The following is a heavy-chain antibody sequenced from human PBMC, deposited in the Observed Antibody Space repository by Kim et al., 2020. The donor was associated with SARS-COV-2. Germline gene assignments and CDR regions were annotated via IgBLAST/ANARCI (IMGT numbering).Heavy chain of an antibody. V-gene: IGHV4-39*07. Sequence: SETLSLTCTVSGGSISSSSYYWGWIRQPPGKGLEWIGSIYYSGSTYYNPSLKSRVTISVDTSKNQFSLKLSSVTAADTAVYYCARSGSSSFFFWVYWGQGALVTVSS. CDR1: GGSISSSSYY. J-gene: IGHJ4*02. D-gene: IGHD6-13*01. CDR2: IYYSGST. CDR3: ARSGSSSFFFWVY.